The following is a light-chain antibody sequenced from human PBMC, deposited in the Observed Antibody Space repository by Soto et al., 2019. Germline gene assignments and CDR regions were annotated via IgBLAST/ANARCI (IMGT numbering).Light chain of an antibody. Sequence: QSVLTQPASVSGSPGQSITISCTGSSSDVGGYNYVSWYQQHPGKVPKLMIYEVSNRPSGVSNRFSVSKSGNTASLTISGLQAEDEADYYCSSYSSTSSSTLVVFGTGTKLTVL. CDR1: SSDVGGYNY. V-gene: IGLV2-14*01. CDR2: EVS. CDR3: SSYSSTSSSTLVV. J-gene: IGLJ1*01.